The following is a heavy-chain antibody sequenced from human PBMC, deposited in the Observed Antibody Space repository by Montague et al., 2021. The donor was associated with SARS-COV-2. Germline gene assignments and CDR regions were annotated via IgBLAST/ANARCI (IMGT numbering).Heavy chain of an antibody. J-gene: IGHJ4*02. CDR1: GFTFSSYG. V-gene: IGHV3-33*01. CDR2: IWYDGSNK. Sequence: SLRLSCAASGFTFSSYGMHWVRQAPGKGLEWVAVIWYDGSNKYYADSVKGRFTISRDNSKNTLYLQVNSLRAEDTAVYYCARDRVRAAAGTRYYFDYWGQGTLVTVSS. CDR3: ARDRVRAAAGTRYYFDY. D-gene: IGHD6-13*01.